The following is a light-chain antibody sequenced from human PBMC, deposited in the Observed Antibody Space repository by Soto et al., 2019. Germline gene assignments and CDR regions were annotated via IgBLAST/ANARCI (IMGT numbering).Light chain of an antibody. CDR1: SGHSTYI. V-gene: IGLV4-60*02. CDR2: LEGSGSY. CDR3: ETWDTNVVV. J-gene: IGLJ2*01. Sequence: QSVLTQSSSASASLGSSVKLTCTLSSGHSTYIIAWHQQQAGKAPRYLMKLEGSGSYNKGSGIPDRFSGSSSGDDRYLTISNLQFEDEADYYCETWDTNVVVFGGGTKLTVL.